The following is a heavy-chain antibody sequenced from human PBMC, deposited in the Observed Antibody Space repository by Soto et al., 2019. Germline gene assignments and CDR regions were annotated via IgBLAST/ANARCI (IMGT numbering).Heavy chain of an antibody. CDR2: ISGSGGST. CDR3: AKYRGTGYSSGWYPLGV. CDR1: GFTFSSYA. J-gene: IGHJ3*01. Sequence: GGSLRLSCAASGFTFSSYAMSWVRQAPGKGLEWVSAISGSGGSTYYADSLKGRFTISRDNSKNTLYLQMNSLRAEDTAVYYCAKYRGTGYSSGWYPLGVWGQGTMVTVS. V-gene: IGHV3-23*01. D-gene: IGHD6-19*01.